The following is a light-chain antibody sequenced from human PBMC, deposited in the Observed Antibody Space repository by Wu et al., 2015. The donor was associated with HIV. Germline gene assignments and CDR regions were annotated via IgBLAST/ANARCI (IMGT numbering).Light chain of an antibody. Sequence: EIVMTQSPATLSLSPGERATLSCRASQSVSSNLAWYQQKPGQVPRLLIHGASTRTTGIPARFSGSGSGTELTLTISSVQSEDFAVYYCQQYNDWSGWTFGQGTKVEI. CDR3: QQYNDWSGWT. J-gene: IGKJ1*01. CDR1: QSVSSN. CDR2: GAS. V-gene: IGKV3-15*01.